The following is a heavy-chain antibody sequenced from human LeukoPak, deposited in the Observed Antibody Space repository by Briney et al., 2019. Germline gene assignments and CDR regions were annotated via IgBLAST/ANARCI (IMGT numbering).Heavy chain of an antibody. D-gene: IGHD6-13*01. V-gene: IGHV4-4*09. CDR3: ARLGIAAAVDAFDI. Sequence: SETLSLTCTVSGGSISSYYWSWIRQPTGKGLEWIGYIYTSGGTNYNPSLTSRVTISVDTYKNQFSLKLSSVTAADTAVYFCARLGIAAAVDAFDIWGQGTMVTVSS. J-gene: IGHJ3*02. CDR1: GGSISSYY. CDR2: IYTSGGT.